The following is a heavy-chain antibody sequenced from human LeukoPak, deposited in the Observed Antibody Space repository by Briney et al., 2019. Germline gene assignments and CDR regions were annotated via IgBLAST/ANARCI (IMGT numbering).Heavy chain of an antibody. V-gene: IGHV4-34*01. J-gene: IGHJ5*02. CDR3: ARDNGGYSGSYTGT. CDR1: GGSFSGYY. CDR2: INHSGST. D-gene: IGHD1-26*01. Sequence: PSETLSLTCAVYGGSFSGYYWSWIRQPPGKGLEWIGEINHSGSTNYNPSLKSRVTISVDTSKNQFSLKLSSVTAADTAVYYCARDNGGYSGSYTGTWGQGTLVTVSS.